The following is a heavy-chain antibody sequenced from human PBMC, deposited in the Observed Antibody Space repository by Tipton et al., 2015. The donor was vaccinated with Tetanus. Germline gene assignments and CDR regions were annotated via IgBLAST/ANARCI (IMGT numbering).Heavy chain of an antibody. CDR2: IYPGDSDT. CDR1: GYKFGIYW. CDR3: AKGDPGNFDS. J-gene: IGHJ4*02. V-gene: IGHV5-51*01. Sequence: QLVQSGVEVKKPGESLKISCQGSGYKFGIYWIAWVRQMPGKGLEWMGIIYPGDSDTRYSPSFEGQVTISVDKSITTAYLQWSSLKASDTAMYYCAKGDPGNFDSWGQGTQVIVSS. D-gene: IGHD3-9*01.